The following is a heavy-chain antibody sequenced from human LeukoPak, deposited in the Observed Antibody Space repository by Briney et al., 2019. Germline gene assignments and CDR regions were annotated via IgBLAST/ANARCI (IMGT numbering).Heavy chain of an antibody. CDR2: FDPEDGET. J-gene: IGHJ4*02. CDR3: ATVVVTTAGDYFDY. V-gene: IGHV1-24*01. CDR1: GYTLTELS. D-gene: IGHD2-15*01. Sequence: ASVKVSCKVSGYTLTELSMHWVRQAPGKGLEWMGGFDPEDGETIYAQKFQGRVTMTEDTSTDTAYMELSSLRSEDTTVYYCATVVVTTAGDYFDYWGQGTLVTVSS.